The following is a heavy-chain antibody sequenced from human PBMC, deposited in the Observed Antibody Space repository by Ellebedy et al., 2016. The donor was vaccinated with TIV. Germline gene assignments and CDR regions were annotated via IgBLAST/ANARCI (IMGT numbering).Heavy chain of an antibody. CDR1: GGTFSSYA. J-gene: IGHJ6*02. Sequence: ASVKVSCKASGGTFSSYAISWVRQAPGQGLEWMGGIIPIFGTANYAQKFQGRVTITADKSTSTAYMELSSLRSEDLAVYYGAGVGVGHDILTGYYMGPYYYYGMDVWGQGTTVTVSS. V-gene: IGHV1-69*06. CDR3: AGVGVGHDILTGYYMGPYYYYGMDV. CDR2: IIPIFGTA. D-gene: IGHD3-9*01.